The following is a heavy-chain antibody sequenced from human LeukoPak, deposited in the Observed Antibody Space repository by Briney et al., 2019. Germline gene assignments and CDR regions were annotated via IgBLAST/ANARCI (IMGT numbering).Heavy chain of an antibody. V-gene: IGHV3-11*01. CDR1: GFTFSDYC. J-gene: IGHJ6*02. CDR3: ARDGSYGRSRGIDV. Sequence: KPGGSLRLSCAASGFTFSDYCMSWVRQAPGKGLEWVSYISSSGSTIYYADSVKGRFTISRDNAKNSLYLQMNSLRAEDTAVYYCARDGSYGRSRGIDVWGQGTTVTVSS. D-gene: IGHD1-26*01. CDR2: ISSSGSTI.